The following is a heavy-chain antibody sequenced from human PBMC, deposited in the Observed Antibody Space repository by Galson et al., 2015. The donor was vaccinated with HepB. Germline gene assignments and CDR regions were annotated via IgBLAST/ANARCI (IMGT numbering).Heavy chain of an antibody. J-gene: IGHJ6*02. V-gene: IGHV3-23*01. CDR3: AKAVDTAMVTYYYYYGLDV. CDR2: ISGGGGTT. Sequence: SLRLSCAASGFTFSNYAMSWVRQAPGKGLEWVSIISGGGGTTYYADSVKGRFTISRDSSKNTLYLQMNSLRAEDTAVYYCAKAVDTAMVTYYYYYGLDVWGQGTAVTVSS. D-gene: IGHD5-18*01. CDR1: GFTFSNYA.